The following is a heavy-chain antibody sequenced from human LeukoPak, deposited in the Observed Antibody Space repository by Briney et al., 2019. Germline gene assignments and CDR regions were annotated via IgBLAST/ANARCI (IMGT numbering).Heavy chain of an antibody. CDR3: GRYCSGGSCYSSEAFDI. D-gene: IGHD2-15*01. V-gene: IGHV4-31*03. CDR1: GGSISSGGYY. Sequence: PSETLSLTCTVSGGSISSGGYYWSWIRQHPGKGLEWIGYIYYSGSTYYNPSLKSRVTISVDTSKNQFSLKLSSVTAADTAVYYCGRYCSGGSCYSSEAFDIWGQGTMVTVSS. CDR2: IYYSGST. J-gene: IGHJ3*02.